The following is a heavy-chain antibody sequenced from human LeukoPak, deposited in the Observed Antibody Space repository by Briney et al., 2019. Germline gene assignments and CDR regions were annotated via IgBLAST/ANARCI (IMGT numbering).Heavy chain of an antibody. Sequence: GGSLRLSCAASGLTFSNHGMRWVRQAPGKGLEWVAVVAGDGGDKFYADSVRGRFTISRDNSRNTVFLQVNSLRTEDTAVYYCAKEALLGSWYFDDWGQGALVTVSS. D-gene: IGHD1-26*01. CDR2: VAGDGGDK. CDR3: AKEALLGSWYFDD. J-gene: IGHJ4*02. V-gene: IGHV3-30*18. CDR1: GLTFSNHG.